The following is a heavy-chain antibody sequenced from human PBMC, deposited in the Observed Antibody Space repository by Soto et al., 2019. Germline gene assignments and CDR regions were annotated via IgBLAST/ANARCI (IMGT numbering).Heavy chain of an antibody. CDR1: GFTFSSYA. D-gene: IGHD5-18*01. V-gene: IGHV3-23*01. CDR2: ISGSDGRT. J-gene: IGHJ4*02. CDR3: AKGVSQYTPLALFAC. Sequence: GGSLRLSCAASGFTFSSYAMSWVRQAPGKGLEWVSTISGSDGRTYSTDSVKGRLTISRDNSRNTAYLQMNSLRVEDTAVYYCAKGVSQYTPLALFACWGRGXLVTVSS.